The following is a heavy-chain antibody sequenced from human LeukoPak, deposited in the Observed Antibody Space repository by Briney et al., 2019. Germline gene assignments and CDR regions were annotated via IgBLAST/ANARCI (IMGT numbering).Heavy chain of an antibody. CDR3: AKDLDIVATITGN. CDR1: GFTFSSYA. V-gene: IGHV3-23*01. Sequence: GGSLRLSYAASGFTFSSYAMSWVRQAPGKGLEWVSGVSGSGGSTYYADSVKGRFTISRDNSKNTLYPQMNSLRAEDTAVYYCAKDLDIVATITGNWGQGTLVTVSS. J-gene: IGHJ4*02. D-gene: IGHD5-12*01. CDR2: VSGSGGST.